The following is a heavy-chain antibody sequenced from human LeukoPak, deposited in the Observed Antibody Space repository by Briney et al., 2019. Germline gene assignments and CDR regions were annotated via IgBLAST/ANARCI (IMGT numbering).Heavy chain of an antibody. CDR2: ISNSSSYI. J-gene: IGHJ4*02. Sequence: SGGSLRLSCAASGFTFSGFAMSWVRRTPGKGLEWVSSISNSSSYIYYADSVKGRFTISRDNAKNSLYLQMNSLRAEDTAVYYCARSKDGYMFDYWGQGTLVTVSS. V-gene: IGHV3-21*01. CDR3: ARSKDGYMFDY. D-gene: IGHD5-24*01. CDR1: GFTFSGFA.